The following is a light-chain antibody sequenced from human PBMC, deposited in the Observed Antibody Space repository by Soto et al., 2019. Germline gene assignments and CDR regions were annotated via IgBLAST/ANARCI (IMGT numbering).Light chain of an antibody. Sequence: EIVLTQSPVTLSLSPGESATLSCRASHSVSSSQVAWYQQKPGQAPRLLIYGASSRATGIPDRFSGVGSETDFTLTINRLEPEDFAVYYCQQYATSPHTFGQGTKLEIK. J-gene: IGKJ2*01. V-gene: IGKV3-20*01. CDR3: QQYATSPHT. CDR2: GAS. CDR1: HSVSSSQ.